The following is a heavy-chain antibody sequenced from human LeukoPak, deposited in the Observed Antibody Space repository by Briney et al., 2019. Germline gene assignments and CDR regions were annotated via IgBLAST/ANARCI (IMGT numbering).Heavy chain of an antibody. CDR2: ISAYNGNT. J-gene: IGHJ6*02. CDR3: ARAEPMGPQSPYGMDV. CDR1: GYTFTSYG. V-gene: IGHV1-18*01. Sequence: GESLRLSCAASGYTFTSYGISWVRQAPGQGLEWMGWISAYNGNTNYAQKLQGRVTMTTDTSTSTAYMELRSLRSDDTAVYYCARAEPMGPQSPYGMDVWGQGTTVTVSS. D-gene: IGHD1-14*01.